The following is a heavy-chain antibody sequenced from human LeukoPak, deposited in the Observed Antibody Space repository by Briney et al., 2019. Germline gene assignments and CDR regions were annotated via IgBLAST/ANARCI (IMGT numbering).Heavy chain of an antibody. CDR3: ARDRESSPWELLLDY. D-gene: IGHD1-26*01. J-gene: IGHJ4*02. V-gene: IGHV4-38-2*02. CDR2: LHHTRST. CDR1: GYSIRTGYY. Sequence: PSETLSLTCAASGYSIRTGYYWAWIRQPPGKGLEWIGILHHTRSTYYNPSLKSRVTMSVDRSNNKFSLNLNSVTAADTAVFYCARDRESSPWELLLDYWGQGIVVTVSS.